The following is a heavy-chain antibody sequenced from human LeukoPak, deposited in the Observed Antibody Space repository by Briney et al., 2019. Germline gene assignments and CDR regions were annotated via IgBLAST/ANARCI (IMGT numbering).Heavy chain of an antibody. Sequence: ASVKVSCKASGYTFTSYYMHWVRQAPGQGLEWMGWINPNGGGTNYAQKFQGRVTMTRDTSISTAYMELSRLRSDDTAVYYCARGLTTVTTRARGNWFDPWGQGTLVTVSS. CDR2: INPNGGGT. CDR3: ARGLTTVTTRARGNWFDP. J-gene: IGHJ5*02. D-gene: IGHD4-17*01. V-gene: IGHV1-2*02. CDR1: GYTFTSYY.